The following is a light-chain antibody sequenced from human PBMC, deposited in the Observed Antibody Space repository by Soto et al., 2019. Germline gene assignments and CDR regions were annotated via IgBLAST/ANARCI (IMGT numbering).Light chain of an antibody. V-gene: IGKV3-15*01. CDR3: QRYNNWPLT. J-gene: IGKJ4*01. CDR1: QGIGDT. Sequence: EIVMTQSPATLSVAPGERATLSCRASQGIGDTLAWYQQKPGQTPRLLIYDTSTRATGVPAMFSGSRSGAEFTLTINSLQSEDFGVYYCQRYNNWPLTFGGGTKVEVK. CDR2: DTS.